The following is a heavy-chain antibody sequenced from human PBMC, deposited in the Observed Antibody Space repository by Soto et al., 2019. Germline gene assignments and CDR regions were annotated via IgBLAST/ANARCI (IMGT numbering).Heavy chain of an antibody. J-gene: IGHJ6*02. CDR2: ISGSGGST. CDR3: AKDWAKPPFLRYFDWLFLNYGMDV. CDR1: GFTFSSYA. V-gene: IGHV3-23*01. Sequence: PGGSLRLSCAASGFTFSSYAMSWVRQAPGKGLEWVSAISGSGGSTYYADSVKGRFTISRDNSKNTLYLQMNSLRAEDTAVYYCAKDWAKPPFLRYFDWLFLNYGMDVWGQGTTVTVSS. D-gene: IGHD3-9*01.